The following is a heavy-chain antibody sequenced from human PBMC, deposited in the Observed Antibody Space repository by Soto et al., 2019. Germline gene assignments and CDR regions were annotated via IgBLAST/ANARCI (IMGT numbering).Heavy chain of an antibody. CDR1: GYTFTSYG. CDR3: ARVIAAAVDVDY. CDR2: ISAYNVNT. D-gene: IGHD6-25*01. J-gene: IGHJ4*02. V-gene: IGHV1-18*01. Sequence: QVQLVQSGAEVKKPGASVKVSCKASGYTFTSYGISWVRQAPGQGLEWMGWISAYNVNTNYAQKLQGRVTMTTDTRTSRAYVELRSVRSDDTAVYYCARVIAAAVDVDYWGQGALVSVSS.